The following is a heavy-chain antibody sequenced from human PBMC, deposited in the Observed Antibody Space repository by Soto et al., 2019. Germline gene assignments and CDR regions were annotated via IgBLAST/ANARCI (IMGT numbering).Heavy chain of an antibody. CDR2: ISSSGSTM. V-gene: IGHV3-48*03. CDR3: ARPFYDFWTPHYGGGRDYYGLDV. Sequence: GGSLRLSCTASGFTFSSYEMNWVRQAPGKGLEWVSYISSSGSTMFYADSVKGRFTISRDNAKKSLHLQMNSLRAEDTAVYYCARPFYDFWTPHYGGGRDYYGLDVWGQGTTVTVSS. D-gene: IGHD3-3*01. J-gene: IGHJ6*02. CDR1: GFTFSSYE.